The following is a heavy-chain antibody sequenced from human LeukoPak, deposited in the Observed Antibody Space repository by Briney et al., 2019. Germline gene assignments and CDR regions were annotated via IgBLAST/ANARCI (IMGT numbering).Heavy chain of an antibody. Sequence: DPSETLSLTCTVSGGSINTDLDYWGWFRQPPGKGLEWIGTIYYSGSTNYNPSLKGRGTLSLDTAKNQFSLRLRSVTAADTAVYYCARLPYRHYFYMDVWGKGTTVIVSS. V-gene: IGHV4-39*07. CDR1: GGSINTDLDY. CDR3: ARLPYRHYFYMDV. CDR2: IYYSGST. D-gene: IGHD3-16*02. J-gene: IGHJ6*03.